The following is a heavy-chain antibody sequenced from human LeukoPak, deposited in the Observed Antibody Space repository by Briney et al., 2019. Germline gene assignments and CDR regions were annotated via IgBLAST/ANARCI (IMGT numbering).Heavy chain of an antibody. V-gene: IGHV4-59*08. CDR3: ARQCGGDCYSALDS. D-gene: IGHD2-21*02. Sequence: SETLSLTCTVSGGSISSYYWSWIRQPPGKGLEWIGYIYYSGSTNYNPSLKSRVTISVDTSKNQFSLKLSSVTAADTAVYYCARQCGGDCYSALDSWGQGTLVTVSS. CDR1: GGSISSYY. J-gene: IGHJ4*02. CDR2: IYYSGST.